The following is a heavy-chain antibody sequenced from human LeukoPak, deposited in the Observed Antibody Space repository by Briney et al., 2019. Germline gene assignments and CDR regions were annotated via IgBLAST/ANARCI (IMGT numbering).Heavy chain of an antibody. J-gene: IGHJ3*02. CDR2: IYTSGST. V-gene: IGHV4-4*07. Sequence: SETLSLTCTVSGGSISSYSWSRIRQPAGKGLEWIGRIYTSGSTNYNPSLKSRVTMSVDTSKNQFSLKLSSVPAADTAVYYCARGVTNWETLDAFDIWGQGTRVTVSS. D-gene: IGHD7-27*01. CDR1: GGSISSYS. CDR3: ARGVTNWETLDAFDI.